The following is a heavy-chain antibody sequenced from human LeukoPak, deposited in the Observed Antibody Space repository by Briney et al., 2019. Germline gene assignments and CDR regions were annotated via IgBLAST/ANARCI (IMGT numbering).Heavy chain of an antibody. CDR2: ISYDGSNK. D-gene: IGHD1-26*01. CDR1: GFTFSSYG. V-gene: IGHV3-30*18. CDR3: AKDHGRAFGY. Sequence: GGSLRLSCAASGFTFSSYGMHWVRQAPGKGLEWVAVISYDGSNKYYADSVKGRFTISRDNSKNTLYQQMNGLRAEDTAVYYCAKDHGRAFGYWGQGTLVTVSS. J-gene: IGHJ4*02.